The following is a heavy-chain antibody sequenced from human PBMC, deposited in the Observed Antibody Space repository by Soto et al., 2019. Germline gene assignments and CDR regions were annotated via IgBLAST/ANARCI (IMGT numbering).Heavy chain of an antibody. CDR1: GFTVSSNY. D-gene: IGHD3-3*01. V-gene: IGHV3-53*01. Sequence: EVQLVESGGGLIQPGGSLRLSCAASGFTVSSNYMSWVRQAPGKGLEWVSVIYSGGSTYYADSVKGRFTISRDNSKNTLYLQMNSLRAEDTAVYYCARGHYDFWSGYQRGWFDPWGQGTLVTVSS. CDR3: ARGHYDFWSGYQRGWFDP. CDR2: IYSGGST. J-gene: IGHJ5*02.